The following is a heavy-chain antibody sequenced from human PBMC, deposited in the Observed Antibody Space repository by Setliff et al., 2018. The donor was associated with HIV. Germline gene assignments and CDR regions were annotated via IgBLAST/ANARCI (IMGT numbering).Heavy chain of an antibody. V-gene: IGHV3-21*01. CDR2: ISSSGSYI. D-gene: IGHD4-17*01. Sequence: GGSLRLSCATSGFTFIDYALNWVRQAPGGGLEWVSSISSSGSYIYYAGSLKGRFTISRDNSKNALYLQMDSLRDEDTAVYFCVKDDHGSYDRLFYFDYWGQRTLVTVSS. J-gene: IGHJ4*02. CDR3: VKDDHGSYDRLFYFDY. CDR1: GFTFIDYA.